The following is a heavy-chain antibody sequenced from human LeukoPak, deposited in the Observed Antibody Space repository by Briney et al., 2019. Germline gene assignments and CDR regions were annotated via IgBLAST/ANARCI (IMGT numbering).Heavy chain of an antibody. CDR1: GYTFTGYY. J-gene: IGHJ6*03. CDR2: INPNSCGT. CDR3: ARDWDNYYGSGSYSPYYYYDYMDV. V-gene: IGHV1-2*02. D-gene: IGHD3-10*01. Sequence: ASVKVSCKASGYTFTGYYMHWLRQAPGQGLEWMGWINPNSCGTNYAQKFQGRVTITRDTSISTAYMELSRLRSDDTAVYYCARDWDNYYGSGSYSPYYYYDYMDVWGKGTTVTVSS.